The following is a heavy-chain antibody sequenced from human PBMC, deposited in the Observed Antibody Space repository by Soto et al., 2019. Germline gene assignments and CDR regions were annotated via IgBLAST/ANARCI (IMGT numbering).Heavy chain of an antibody. CDR3: AKDPGKYNWNNQRGGGFDP. Sequence: PGGSLRLSCAASGFTLSNYVMSWVRQAPGKGLEWVSAISGSGGSTYYAESVKGRFTISRDNSNNTVFLQMHSLGVEDTAIYYCAKDPGKYNWNNQRGGGFDPWGQGTLVTVSS. CDR1: GFTLSNYV. D-gene: IGHD1-20*01. V-gene: IGHV3-23*01. J-gene: IGHJ5*02. CDR2: ISGSGGST.